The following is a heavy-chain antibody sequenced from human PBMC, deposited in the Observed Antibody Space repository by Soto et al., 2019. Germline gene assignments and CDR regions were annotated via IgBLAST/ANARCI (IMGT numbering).Heavy chain of an antibody. Sequence: QVQLVQSGAEMKKPGASVKVSCKASGYTFTNYYMHWVRQAPGERLEWMGIIDPTSGSTTYAQKFQGRVTMTRDTSTSTVYMELSSLTSEDTAVYYCASKGWLQLYSFDYWGQGTLVTVSS. CDR3: ASKGWLQLYSFDY. V-gene: IGHV1-46*01. D-gene: IGHD5-12*01. J-gene: IGHJ4*02. CDR2: IDPTSGST. CDR1: GYTFTNYY.